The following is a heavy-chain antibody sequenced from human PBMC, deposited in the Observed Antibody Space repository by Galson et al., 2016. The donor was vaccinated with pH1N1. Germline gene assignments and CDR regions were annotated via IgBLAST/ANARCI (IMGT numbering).Heavy chain of an antibody. CDR2: IYYSDYIHDSGSP. V-gene: IGHV4-59*12. Sequence: LSLTCTVSGGSISSYYWTWIRQPPEKGLEWIGYIYYSDYIHDSGSPNYNPSLKSRVTIAVDTSKNQFSLKLRSVTAADTAVNYWATRGDDNTGSTGDHWGQGILVAVSS. J-gene: IGHJ4*02. CDR1: GGSISSYY. D-gene: IGHD3-22*01. CDR3: ATRGDDNTGSTGDH.